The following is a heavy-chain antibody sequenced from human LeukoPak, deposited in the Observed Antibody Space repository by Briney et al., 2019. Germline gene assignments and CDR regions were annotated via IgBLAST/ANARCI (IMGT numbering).Heavy chain of an antibody. CDR2: INPNSGGT. J-gene: IGHJ3*02. V-gene: IGHV1-2*02. CDR1: GYTFTGYY. CDR3: ARRCYYDSSGYSVAFDI. Sequence: ASVKVSCKASGYTFTGYYMHWVRQAPGQGLEWMGWINPNSGGTNYAQKFQGRVTVTRDTSISTAYMELRSLRSDDTAVYYCARRCYYDSSGYSVAFDIWGQGTMVTVSS. D-gene: IGHD3-22*01.